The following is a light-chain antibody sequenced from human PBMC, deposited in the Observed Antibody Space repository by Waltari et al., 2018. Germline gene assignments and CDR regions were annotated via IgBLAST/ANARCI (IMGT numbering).Light chain of an antibody. J-gene: IGKJ1*01. Sequence: AIRMTQAPSSLSASIGDSVTITCRASQDVGWFLAWYQQKPGKAPKLLISGASTLQSGVPSRFSGSGSGTDFTLTISRLQSEDVATYYCQQYNYWPWTFGQGTKVEIK. V-gene: IGKV1-8*01. CDR2: GAS. CDR3: QQYNYWPWT. CDR1: QDVGWF.